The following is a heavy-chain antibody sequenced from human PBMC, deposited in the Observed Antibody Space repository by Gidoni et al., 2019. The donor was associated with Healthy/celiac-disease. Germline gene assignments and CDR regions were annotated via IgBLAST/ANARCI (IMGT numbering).Heavy chain of an antibody. CDR1: GFTFSSYE. J-gene: IGHJ4*02. CDR2: ISSSGSTI. Sequence: EVQLVESGGGLVQPGGSLRLSCAASGFTFSSYEMNWVRQAPGKGLEWVSYISSSGSTIYYADSVKGRFTISRDNAKNSLYLQMNSLRAEDTAGYYCARDAPTIFGVVNLDYWGQGTLVTVSS. D-gene: IGHD3-3*01. V-gene: IGHV3-48*03. CDR3: ARDAPTIFGVVNLDY.